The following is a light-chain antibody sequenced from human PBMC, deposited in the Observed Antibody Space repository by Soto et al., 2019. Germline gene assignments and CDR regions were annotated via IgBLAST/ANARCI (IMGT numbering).Light chain of an antibody. J-gene: IGLJ1*01. CDR3: CSYTTSNTRQIV. Sequence: QSVLTHPASVSGSPGQSISISCPGTSIDGGGYNYVSWYQQHPGKAPKFMIYDVSNRPSGVSNRFSGSKSGNTASLTISGLQAEDEADYYCCSYTTSNTRQIVFGTGTKVTFL. CDR1: SIDGGGYNY. CDR2: DVS. V-gene: IGLV2-14*01.